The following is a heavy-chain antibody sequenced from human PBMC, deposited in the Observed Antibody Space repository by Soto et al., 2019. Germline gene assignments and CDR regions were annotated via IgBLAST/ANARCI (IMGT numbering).Heavy chain of an antibody. CDR1: GFTFSSYA. J-gene: IGHJ4*02. Sequence: GGSLRLSCAASGFTFSSYAMSWVRQAPGKGLEWVSAISGSGCSTYYADSVKGRFTISRDNSKNTLYLQMNSLRAEDTAVYYCAKGPEVLRGKSPGERGGSSWTEFDYWGQGTLVTVSS. V-gene: IGHV3-23*01. CDR3: AKGPEVLRGKSPGERGGSSWTEFDY. D-gene: IGHD6-13*01. CDR2: ISGSGCST.